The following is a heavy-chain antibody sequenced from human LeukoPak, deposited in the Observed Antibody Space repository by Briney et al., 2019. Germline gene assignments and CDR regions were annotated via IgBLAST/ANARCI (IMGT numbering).Heavy chain of an antibody. CDR3: SKVQQQELGQAQLDY. V-gene: IGHV3-23*01. CDR1: GFTFSSYA. J-gene: IGHJ4*02. CDR2: ISGSGGSK. Sequence: GGSLRLSCAASGFTFSSYAMRWVRQAPGKGLEWVSVISGSGGSKYYADSVKGRFTISRDNSKNTLYLQMNSLRAEDTAVYYWSKVQQQELGQAQLDYWGQRTLVTVSS. D-gene: IGHD1-1*01.